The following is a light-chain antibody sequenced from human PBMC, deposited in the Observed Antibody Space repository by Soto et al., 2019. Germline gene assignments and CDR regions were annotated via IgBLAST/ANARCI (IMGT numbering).Light chain of an antibody. J-gene: IGKJ2*01. V-gene: IGKV1-39*01. Sequence: DIHMTQSPSSLSASVGDRVTITCRASQSISRYLNWYQQKPGKAPKLLINAAASLQSGVPTRFSGSGSGTDFTLSISSLHPEDFATYYCQQSYSAPATFGQGTKLEIK. CDR1: QSISRY. CDR3: QQSYSAPAT. CDR2: AAA.